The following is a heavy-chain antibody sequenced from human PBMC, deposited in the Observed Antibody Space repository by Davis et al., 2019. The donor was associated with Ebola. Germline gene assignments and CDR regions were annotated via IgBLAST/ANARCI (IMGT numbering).Heavy chain of an antibody. CDR1: GFTFSSYS. V-gene: IGHV3-21*01. CDR2: ISSSSSYI. J-gene: IGHJ4*02. Sequence: GESLKISCAASGFTFSSYSMNWVRQAPGKGLEWVSSISSSSSYIYYADSVKGRFTISRDNAKNSLYLQMNSLRAEDTAVYYCAIDSSAEKVGYWGQGTLVTVSS. D-gene: IGHD3-22*01. CDR3: AIDSSAEKVGY.